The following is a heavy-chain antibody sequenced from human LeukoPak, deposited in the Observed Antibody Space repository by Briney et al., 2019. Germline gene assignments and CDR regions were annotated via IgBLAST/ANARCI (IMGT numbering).Heavy chain of an antibody. D-gene: IGHD4-17*01. CDR2: ISSSTSYI. CDR3: ARAGGSTVSHSDY. V-gene: IGHV3-21*01. Sequence: GGSLRLSCAASGFTFSSYAMHWVRQAPGKGLEWVSSISSSTSYIYYADSVKGRFTISKDNAKNSLYLQMNSLRAEDTAVYYCARAGGSTVSHSDYWGQGTLVTVSS. CDR1: GFTFSSYA. J-gene: IGHJ4*02.